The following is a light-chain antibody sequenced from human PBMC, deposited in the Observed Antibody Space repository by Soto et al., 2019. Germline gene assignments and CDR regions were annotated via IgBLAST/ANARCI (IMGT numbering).Light chain of an antibody. J-gene: IGLJ1*01. CDR1: SSNIGAGYD. V-gene: IGLV1-40*01. CDR3: QSYDSSLSGYV. Sequence: QAVLTPPPSVSGAPGQRVTISFTGSSSNIGAGYDVHWYQQLPGTAPKLLIYGNSTRPSGVPDRFSGSKSGTSASLAITGLQAEDEADYYCQSYDSSLSGYVFGTGTKVTVL. CDR2: GNS.